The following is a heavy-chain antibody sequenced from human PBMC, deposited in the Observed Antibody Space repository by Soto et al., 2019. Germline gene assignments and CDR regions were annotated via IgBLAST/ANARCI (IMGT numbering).Heavy chain of an antibody. CDR2: INHSGST. CDR3: ARHGRRYCSGGSCPMIKSY. J-gene: IGHJ4*02. D-gene: IGHD2-15*01. Sequence: PSETLSLTCAVYGGSFGGYIRTWIRQPPGKGLQWIGQINHSGSTSYNPSLKSRVTISVDTSKNQFSLKLSSVTAADTAVYYCARHGRRYCSGGSCPMIKSYWGQGTLVTVSS. CDR1: GGSFGGYI. V-gene: IGHV4-34*01.